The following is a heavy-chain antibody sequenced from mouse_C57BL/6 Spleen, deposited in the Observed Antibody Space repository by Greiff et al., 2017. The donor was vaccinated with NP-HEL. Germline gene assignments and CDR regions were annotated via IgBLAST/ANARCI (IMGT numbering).Heavy chain of an antibody. V-gene: IGHV1-82*01. J-gene: IGHJ2*01. CDR1: GYAFSSSW. CDR2: IYPGDGDT. D-gene: IGHD2-10*01. CDR3: ARPYYGNTYYLDY. Sequence: VKLVESGPELVKPGASVKISCKASGYAFSSSWMNWVKQRPGKGLEWIGRIYPGDGDTNYNGKFKGKATLTADKSSSTAYMQLSSLTSEDSAVYSCARPYYGNTYYLDYWGQSTTLTVSS.